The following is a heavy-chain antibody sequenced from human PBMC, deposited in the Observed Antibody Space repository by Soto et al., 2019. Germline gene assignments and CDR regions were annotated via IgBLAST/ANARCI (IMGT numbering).Heavy chain of an antibody. CDR2: FFYGGRT. CDR1: GGSISSPSYN. J-gene: IGHJ4*02. CDR3: ATVASTHFDS. V-gene: IGHV4-39*01. Sequence: QVQLQQSGPGLLKPLETLSLTCTVSGGSISSPSYNWGWVRQPPGKGPEWIGSFFYGGRTHYSPSLESRLSISVDTARSQVSLILTSVTAADTAVYYCATVASTHFDSWGQGALVVVSS. D-gene: IGHD1-1*01.